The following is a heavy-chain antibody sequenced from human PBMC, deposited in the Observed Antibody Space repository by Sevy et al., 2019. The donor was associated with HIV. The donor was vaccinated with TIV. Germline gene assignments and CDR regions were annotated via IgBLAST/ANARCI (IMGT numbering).Heavy chain of an antibody. Sequence: GGSLRLSCAASGFIFSNFAMHWVRQAPGKGLEWVAVTSYDGSHKYYADSVKVRFTVSRDNSRNIPSLEMNSLRRDDTAVYYCARGENNDEFFQYWGQGTLVTVSS. CDR3: ARGENNDEFFQY. CDR1: GFIFSNFA. D-gene: IGHD1-26*01. CDR2: TSYDGSHK. J-gene: IGHJ1*01. V-gene: IGHV3-30*04.